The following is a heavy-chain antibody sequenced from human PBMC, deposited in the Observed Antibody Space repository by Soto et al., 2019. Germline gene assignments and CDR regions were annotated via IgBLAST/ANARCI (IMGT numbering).Heavy chain of an antibody. D-gene: IGHD3-3*01. V-gene: IGHV3-23*01. Sequence: PGGSLRLSCAASGFTFSSHAMSWVRQAPGKGLEWVSAISGSGSTTYYADSVKGRFTISRDISKNTLFLQMNSLRVEDTAVYYCAKGTFGVVIIKYYFDYWGRGTLVTVSS. CDR2: ISGSGSTT. J-gene: IGHJ4*02. CDR1: GFTFSSHA. CDR3: AKGTFGVVIIKYYFDY.